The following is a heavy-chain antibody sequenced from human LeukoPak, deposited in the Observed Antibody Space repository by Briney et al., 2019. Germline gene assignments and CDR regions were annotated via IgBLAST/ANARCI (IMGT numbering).Heavy chain of an antibody. CDR1: GFTFSSYG. J-gene: IGHJ5*02. D-gene: IGHD6-19*01. CDR2: IWYDGSNK. CDR3: AREYSSGWSAGWFDP. Sequence: PGGSLRLSCAASGFTFSSYGMHWARQAPGKGLEWVAGIWYDGSNKYYADSVKGRFTISRDNSKNTLYLQMNSLRAEDTAVYYCAREYSSGWSAGWFDPWGQGTLVTVSS. V-gene: IGHV3-33*01.